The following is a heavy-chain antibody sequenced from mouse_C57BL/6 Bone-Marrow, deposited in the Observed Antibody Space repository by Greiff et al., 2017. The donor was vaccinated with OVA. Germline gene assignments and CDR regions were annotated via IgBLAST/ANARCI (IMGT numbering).Heavy chain of an antibody. Sequence: EVHLVESGGGLVKPGGSLKLSCAASGFTFSDYGMHWVRQAPEKGLEWVAYISSGSSTIYYADTVKGRFTIPSANAKNTLFLQMTSLRSEDTAMYYCARRGVWLRRDWYFDVWGTGTTVTVSS. J-gene: IGHJ1*03. V-gene: IGHV5-17*01. D-gene: IGHD2-2*01. CDR1: GFTFSDYG. CDR3: ARRGVWLRRDWYFDV. CDR2: ISSGSSTI.